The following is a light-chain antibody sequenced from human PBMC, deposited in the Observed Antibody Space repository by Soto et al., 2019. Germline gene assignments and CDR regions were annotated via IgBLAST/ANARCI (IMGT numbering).Light chain of an antibody. CDR1: QSISTW. CDR2: RAS. CDR3: QHYNEWPWT. Sequence: DIQMTQSPSTLSASVGDRVTITCRASQSISTWLAWYQQRPGKAPKLLTYRASTLQSGVPSRFSGSGSGTAFTLTISSLQPDDFAVYYCQHYNEWPWTLGQGTKVDIK. J-gene: IGKJ1*01. V-gene: IGKV1-5*03.